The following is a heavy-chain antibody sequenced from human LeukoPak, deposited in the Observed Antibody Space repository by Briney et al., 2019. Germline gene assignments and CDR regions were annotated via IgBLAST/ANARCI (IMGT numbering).Heavy chain of an antibody. J-gene: IGHJ6*02. CDR3: AREAYDLWSGYSRRVYYYGMDV. CDR1: GGSISSGSYY. Sequence: SETLSLTCTVSGGSISSGSYYWSWIRQPAGRGLEWIGRIYTSGSTNYNPSLKSRVTISVDTSKNQFSLKLSSVTAADTAVYYCAREAYDLWSGYSRRVYYYGMDVWGQGTTVTVSS. CDR2: IYTSGST. V-gene: IGHV4-61*02. D-gene: IGHD3-3*01.